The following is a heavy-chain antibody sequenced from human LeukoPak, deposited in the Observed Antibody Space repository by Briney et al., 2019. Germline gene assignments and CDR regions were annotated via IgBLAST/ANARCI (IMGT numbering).Heavy chain of an antibody. D-gene: IGHD3-22*01. J-gene: IGHJ4*02. CDR2: LYNAGST. CDR3: ASLKGLFDYFAY. Sequence: LAGGSLRLSCVASGFTVSNKYMSWVRQAPEKGLEWVSVLYNAGSTYYADSVKGRFTISRDNSKNTLYLQMYSLRAEDTAVYYCASLKGLFDYFAYWGQGILVTVSS. V-gene: IGHV3-53*01. CDR1: GFTVSNKY.